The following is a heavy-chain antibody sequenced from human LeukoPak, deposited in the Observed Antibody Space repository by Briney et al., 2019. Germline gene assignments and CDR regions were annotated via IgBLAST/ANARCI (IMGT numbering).Heavy chain of an antibody. V-gene: IGHV3-23*01. J-gene: IGHJ2*01. CDR2: TSGSGDNT. D-gene: IGHD2-15*01. Sequence: QAGGSLRLSCAASGFTFSNYAMSWVRQAPGKGLEWVSSTSGSGDNTFYVDSVKGRFTVSRDNSKSILYLQMNNLRVEDTATYYCASSGYCSGGNCYLRYWYFGLWGRGTLVTVSS. CDR3: ASSGYCSGGNCYLRYWYFGL. CDR1: GFTFSNYA.